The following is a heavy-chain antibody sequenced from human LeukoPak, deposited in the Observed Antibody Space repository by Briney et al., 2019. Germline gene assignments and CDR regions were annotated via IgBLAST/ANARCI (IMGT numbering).Heavy chain of an antibody. CDR3: AKSVSAIPYMDV. D-gene: IGHD2-15*01. CDR1: GFTFSRYS. CDR2: ISGSGGST. V-gene: IGHV3-23*01. J-gene: IGHJ6*03. Sequence: PGGSLRLSCAASGFTFSRYSVNWVRQAPGKGLEWVSAISGSGGSTYYADSVKGRFTISRDNSKNTRYLQMNGLRAEDTAVYYCAKSVSAIPYMDVWGKGTTVTVSS.